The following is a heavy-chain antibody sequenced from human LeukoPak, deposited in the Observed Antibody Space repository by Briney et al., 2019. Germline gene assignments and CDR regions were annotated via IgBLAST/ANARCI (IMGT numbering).Heavy chain of an antibody. Sequence: PGGSLRLSCAASGFSVSDNYMGWVRQAPGKGLEWVSSISSSSSYIYYADSVKGRFTISRDNAKNSLYLQMNSLRAEDTAVYYCARLGSGGYDYWGQGTLVTVSS. V-gene: IGHV3-21*01. J-gene: IGHJ4*02. CDR3: ARLGSGGYDY. CDR1: GFSVSDNY. CDR2: ISSSSSYI. D-gene: IGHD2-15*01.